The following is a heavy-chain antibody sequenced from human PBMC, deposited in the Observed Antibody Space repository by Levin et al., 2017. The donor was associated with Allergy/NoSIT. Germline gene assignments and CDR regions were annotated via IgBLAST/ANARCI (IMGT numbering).Heavy chain of an antibody. J-gene: IGHJ4*02. CDR3: TIFES. CDR2: IWYDGSHK. CDR1: GFAFSTYG. V-gene: IGHV3-33*01. Sequence: GSLRLSCAASGFAFSTYGIYWVRQAPGKGLEWVALIWYDGSHKYYADSVKGRFTISRDNSKNTLYLQMNSLRAEDTAVYYCTIFESWGQGTLVTVTS.